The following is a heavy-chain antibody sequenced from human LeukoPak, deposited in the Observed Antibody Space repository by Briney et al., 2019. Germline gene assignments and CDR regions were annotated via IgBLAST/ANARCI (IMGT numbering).Heavy chain of an antibody. CDR3: TDYSRGLKEFLMTN. CDR1: GFTFSNAW. CDR2: IKSKTDGGTT. V-gene: IGHV3-15*01. J-gene: IGHJ4*02. D-gene: IGHD4-11*01. Sequence: GGSLRLSCAASGFTFSNAWMSWVRQAPGKGLEWVGRIKSKTDGGTTDYAAPVKGRFTISRDDSKNTLYLHMNSLETDDTAVYYCTDYSRGLKEFLMTNWGQGTLVTVSS.